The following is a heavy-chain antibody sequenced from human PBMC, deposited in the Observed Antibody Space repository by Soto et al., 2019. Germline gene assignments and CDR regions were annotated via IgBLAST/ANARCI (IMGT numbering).Heavy chain of an antibody. V-gene: IGHV4-34*01. Sequence: QVQLQQWGAGLLKPSATLSLTCAVYGGSFSGYYWSWIRQPPGKGLEWIGEINHSGSTNSNPSLQSRVTISVDTSKDQFSLKLSSVTAADTAVYYCARGRGYCSSTSCFFYYYMDVWGKGTTVTVSS. CDR2: INHSGST. J-gene: IGHJ6*03. D-gene: IGHD2-2*01. CDR1: GGSFSGYY. CDR3: ARGRGYCSSTSCFFYYYMDV.